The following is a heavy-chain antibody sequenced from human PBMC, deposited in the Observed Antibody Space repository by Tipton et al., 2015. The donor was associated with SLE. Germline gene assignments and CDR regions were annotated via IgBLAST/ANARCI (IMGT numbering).Heavy chain of an antibody. D-gene: IGHD1-26*01. Sequence: TLSLTCTVSGGSISSYYWSWVRQSPGKGLEWIGYIYHSGSTYYNPSLKSRVTISLDTSKNQFSLKLSSVTAADTAVYYCARDDGAGPYYYGMDVWGQGTTVTVSS. CDR2: IYHSGST. CDR1: GGSISSYY. V-gene: IGHV4-59*01. J-gene: IGHJ6*02. CDR3: ARDDGAGPYYYGMDV.